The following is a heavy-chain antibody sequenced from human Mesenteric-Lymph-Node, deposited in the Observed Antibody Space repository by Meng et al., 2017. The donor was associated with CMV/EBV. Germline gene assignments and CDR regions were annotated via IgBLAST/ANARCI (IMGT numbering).Heavy chain of an antibody. CDR1: GLTFSSYA. CDR2: IYSGATST. CDR3: AKPIAAAASYYYYGMDV. V-gene: IGHV3-23*03. D-gene: IGHD6-13*01. J-gene: IGHJ6*02. Sequence: GESLKISCAASGLTFSSYANTWVRQAPGKGLEWVSLIYSGATSTYYMDSVKGRFSIPRDNSQNTLYLQMNSLRAEDTAVYYCAKPIAAAASYYYYGMDVWGQGTTVTVSS.